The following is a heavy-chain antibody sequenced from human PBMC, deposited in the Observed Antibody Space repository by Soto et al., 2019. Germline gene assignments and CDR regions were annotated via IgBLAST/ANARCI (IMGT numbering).Heavy chain of an antibody. J-gene: IGHJ4*02. CDR1: GESFRGYY. CDR2: ITQRGST. Sequence: QVQLQQWGAGLLKPSETLSLTCAVYGESFRGYYWSWIRQPPGRGLEWIGEITQRGSTNYNPSLKSRVTVSVDTSKNQFSLKLISVTAADTAVYYCATLSCTSTPCYADYWGQGALVTVSS. CDR3: ATLSCTSTPCYADY. D-gene: IGHD2-2*01. V-gene: IGHV4-34*01.